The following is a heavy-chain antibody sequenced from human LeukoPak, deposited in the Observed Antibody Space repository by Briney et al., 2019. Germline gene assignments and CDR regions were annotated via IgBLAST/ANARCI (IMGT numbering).Heavy chain of an antibody. J-gene: IGHJ2*01. CDR2: IYSGGST. D-gene: IGHD4-17*01. CDR3: ARDVSSTEGWYFDL. V-gene: IGHV3-53*01. Sequence: PGGPPRLSCAASGFPVSSDYMAWVRPAPGQGLGWVGVIYSGGSTYYADSVKGRFTVSRDNSRNTLYLQMDSLRVEDTAVYYCARDVSSTEGWYFDLWGRGTLVTVSP. CDR1: GFPVSSDY.